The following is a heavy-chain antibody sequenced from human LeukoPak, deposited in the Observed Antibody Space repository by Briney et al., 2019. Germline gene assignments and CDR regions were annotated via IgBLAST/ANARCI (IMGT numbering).Heavy chain of an antibody. Sequence: PGGSLRLSCAASGFTFSSYAMHWVRQAPGKGLEWVACIQYDGSNEQYADSVKGRFSISRDSSKNILNLQMNSLRAEDTAVYYCAKDRCSNGIGCYYYYMDVWGKGTTVTIYS. D-gene: IGHD2-8*01. CDR3: AKDRCSNGIGCYYYYMDV. J-gene: IGHJ6*03. V-gene: IGHV3-30*04. CDR1: GFTFSSYA. CDR2: IQYDGSNE.